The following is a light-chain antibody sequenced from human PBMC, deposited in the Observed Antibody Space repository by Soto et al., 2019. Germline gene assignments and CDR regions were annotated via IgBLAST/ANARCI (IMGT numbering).Light chain of an antibody. Sequence: QSALTQPRSVSGSPGQSVTISCTGISNGYNFVSWYQQHPGKAPKVLIYDVSKRPSGVPDRFSGSKSGNTASLTISGLQAEDEADYYCCSYVGSYTVVFGIGTKLTVL. CDR2: DVS. V-gene: IGLV2-11*01. CDR1: SNGYNF. CDR3: CSYVGSYTVV. J-gene: IGLJ1*01.